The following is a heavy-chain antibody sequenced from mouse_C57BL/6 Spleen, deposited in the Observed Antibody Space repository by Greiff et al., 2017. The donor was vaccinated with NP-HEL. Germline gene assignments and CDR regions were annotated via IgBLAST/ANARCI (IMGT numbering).Heavy chain of an antibody. Sequence: VQLKESGPELVKPGASVKISCKASGYSFTGYYMNWVKQSPEKSLEWIGEINPSTGGTTYNQKFKAKATLTVDKSSSTAYMQLKSLTSEDSAVYYCASLPYYAMDYWGQGTSVTVSS. CDR1: GYSFTGYY. CDR3: ASLPYYAMDY. CDR2: INPSTGGT. V-gene: IGHV1-42*01. J-gene: IGHJ4*01.